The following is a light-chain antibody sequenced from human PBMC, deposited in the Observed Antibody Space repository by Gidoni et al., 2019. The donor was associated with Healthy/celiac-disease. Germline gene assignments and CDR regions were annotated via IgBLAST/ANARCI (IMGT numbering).Light chain of an antibody. CDR1: QSVSSN. J-gene: IGKJ3*01. CDR3: QQYNSWPPGT. Sequence: EIVMTKSPATLSVSPGERATLSCRASQSVSSNLAWYQQKPGQAPRLLIYGASTRATGIPARFSGSGSGTEFTLTISSLQSEDFAVYYCQQYNSWPPGTFXPXTKVDIK. CDR2: GAS. V-gene: IGKV3-15*01.